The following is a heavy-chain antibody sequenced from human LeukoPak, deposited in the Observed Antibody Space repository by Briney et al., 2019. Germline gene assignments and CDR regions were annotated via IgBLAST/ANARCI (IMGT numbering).Heavy chain of an antibody. CDR3: ARGFGGYYSFDY. V-gene: IGHV4-59*01. D-gene: IGHD3-3*01. CDR1: GDSISIYY. CDR2: IYYNGNT. J-gene: IGHJ4*02. Sequence: SETLSLTCTVSGDSISIYYWNWIRQPPGKGLEWIGYIYYNGNTNYNPSLKSRVTISVDTSKSQFSLKLTSVTAADTAVYYCARGFGGYYSFDYWGQGTLVTVSS.